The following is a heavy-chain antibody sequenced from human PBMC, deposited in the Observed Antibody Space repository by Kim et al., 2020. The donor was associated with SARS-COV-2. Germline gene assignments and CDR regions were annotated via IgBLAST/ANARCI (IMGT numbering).Heavy chain of an antibody. V-gene: IGHV4-39*01. D-gene: IGHD6-19*01. Sequence: SETLSLTCTVSGGSISSSSYYWGWIRQPPGKGLEWIGSIYYSGSTYYNPSLKSRVTISVDTSKNQFSLKLSSVTAADTAVYYCAINPGYSSGWYSYWYFDLWGRGTLVTVSS. J-gene: IGHJ2*01. CDR3: AINPGYSSGWYSYWYFDL. CDR1: GGSISSSSYY. CDR2: IYYSGST.